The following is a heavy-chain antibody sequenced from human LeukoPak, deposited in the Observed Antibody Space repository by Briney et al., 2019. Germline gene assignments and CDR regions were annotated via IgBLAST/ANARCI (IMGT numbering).Heavy chain of an antibody. J-gene: IGHJ4*02. CDR1: GFTFSDYY. Sequence: PGGSLRLSCAASGFTFSDYYMSWIRQAPGKGLEWVSYISSSSSYTNYADSAKGRFTISRDNAKNTLYLQMNSLRAEDTAVYYCARRQAAGTNFDYWGQGTLVTVSS. V-gene: IGHV3-11*06. CDR2: ISSSSSYT. CDR3: ARRQAAGTNFDY. D-gene: IGHD6-13*01.